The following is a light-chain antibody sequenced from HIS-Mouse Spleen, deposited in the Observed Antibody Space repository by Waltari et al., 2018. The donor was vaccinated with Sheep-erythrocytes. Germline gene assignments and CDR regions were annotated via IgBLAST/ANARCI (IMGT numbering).Light chain of an antibody. J-gene: IGLJ2*01. CDR2: QDS. CDR1: KLGDKY. V-gene: IGLV3-1*01. CDR3: QAWDSSTAV. Sequence: SYELTQPPSVSVSPGQTASITCSGDKLGDKYACWYQQKPGQSPLLVIYQDSKRPSGIPGRFSGSNSGNPATLTISGTQAMDEADYYCQAWDSSTAVFGGGTKLTVL.